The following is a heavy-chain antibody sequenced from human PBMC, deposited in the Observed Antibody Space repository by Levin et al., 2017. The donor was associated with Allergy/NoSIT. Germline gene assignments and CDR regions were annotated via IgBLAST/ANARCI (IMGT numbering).Heavy chain of an antibody. J-gene: IGHJ4*02. D-gene: IGHD2-21*02. V-gene: IGHV3-74*01. CDR3: ARALERCVRDCFSYFDS. CDR1: GFSFNRYW. Sequence: ASVKVSCAGSGFSFNRYWMHWVRQSPGKGLEWVSRIDSDGSTTTYADSVKGRFTISRDNAKNTLYLEINSLRAEDTAVYHCARALERCVRDCFSYFDSWGQGTLVTVSS. CDR2: IDSDGSTT.